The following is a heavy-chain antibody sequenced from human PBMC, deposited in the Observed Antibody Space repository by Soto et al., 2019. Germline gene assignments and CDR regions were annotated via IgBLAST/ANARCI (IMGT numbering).Heavy chain of an antibody. CDR2: INAGNGNT. Sequence: SSVKVSCKASGYTFTSYAMHWLRQAPGQRLEWMGWINAGNGNTKYSQKFQGRVTITRDTSASTAYMELSSLRSEDTAVYYCARSSSWYVFDYWGQGTLVPVSP. CDR3: ARSSSWYVFDY. V-gene: IGHV1-3*01. J-gene: IGHJ4*02. CDR1: GYTFTSYA. D-gene: IGHD6-13*01.